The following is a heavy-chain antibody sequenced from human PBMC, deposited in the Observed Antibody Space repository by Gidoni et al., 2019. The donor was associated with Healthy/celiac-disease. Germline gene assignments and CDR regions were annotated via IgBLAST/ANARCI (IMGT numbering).Heavy chain of an antibody. CDR1: GFTFSGSA. D-gene: IGHD2-15*01. CDR3: TGHVDDDDAFDI. CDR2: IRSKANSYAT. Sequence: EVQPVESGGGFVQPGGSLELSCASSGFTFSGSAMLWVRQASGKGLEWVGRIRSKANSYATAYAASVKGRFTISRDDSKNTAYLQMNSLKTEDTAVYYCTGHVDDDDAFDIWGQGTMVTVSS. J-gene: IGHJ3*02. V-gene: IGHV3-73*01.